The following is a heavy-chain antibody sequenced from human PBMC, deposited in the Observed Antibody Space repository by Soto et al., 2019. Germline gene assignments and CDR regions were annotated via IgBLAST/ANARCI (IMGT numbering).Heavy chain of an antibody. CDR3: ASSSLYGMDV. J-gene: IGHJ6*02. CDR1: GDSINNYY. CDR2: IYHSGST. V-gene: IGHV4-59*12. Sequence: SSETLSLTCTVSGDSINNYYWSWIRQPPGKGLEWIGYIYHSGSTDYNPSLKSRVTISVDPSKTQFSLQVGSVTAADTAVYYCASSSLYGMDVWGQGTTVTVSS.